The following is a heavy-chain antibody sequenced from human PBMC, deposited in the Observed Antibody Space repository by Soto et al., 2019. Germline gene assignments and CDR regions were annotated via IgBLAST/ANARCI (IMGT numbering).Heavy chain of an antibody. Sequence: PGGSLRLSCAASGFTFDDYAMHWVRQAPGKGLEWVSGISWNSGSIGYADSVKGRFTISRDNAKNSLYLQMNSLRAEDTALYYCAKDSITPDYYGSGSYLNYYFDYWGQGTLVTVSS. V-gene: IGHV3-9*01. CDR2: ISWNSGSI. CDR1: GFTFDDYA. CDR3: AKDSITPDYYGSGSYLNYYFDY. J-gene: IGHJ4*02. D-gene: IGHD3-10*01.